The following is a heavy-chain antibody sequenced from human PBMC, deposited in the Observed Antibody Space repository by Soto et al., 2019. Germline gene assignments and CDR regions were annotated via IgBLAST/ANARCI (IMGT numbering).Heavy chain of an antibody. CDR1: GFTFSSYA. Sequence: EVQLLESGGGLVQPGGSLRLSCAASGFTFSSYAMSWVRQAPGKGLEWVSTISNNGGTTYDADSVKGRFTISRDNSKNTLYLQMNSLRAEDTAVYYCLMGYFFYYWGQGTLVTVSP. CDR2: ISNNGGTT. CDR3: LMGYFFYY. D-gene: IGHD3-16*01. V-gene: IGHV3-23*01. J-gene: IGHJ4*02.